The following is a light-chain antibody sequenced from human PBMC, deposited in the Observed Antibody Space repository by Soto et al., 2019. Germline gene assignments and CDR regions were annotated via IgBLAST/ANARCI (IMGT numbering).Light chain of an antibody. CDR3: SSYTSSSTLDV. J-gene: IGLJ1*01. CDR1: SSDVGGYNY. Sequence: QSALTQPASVSGSPGQSITISCTGTSSDVGGYNYVSWYQQHPGKAPKLMIYDVSNRPSGVSNRFSGSKSGNTASQTISGLQAEDEADYYCSSYTSSSTLDVFGTGTKLTVL. V-gene: IGLV2-14*01. CDR2: DVS.